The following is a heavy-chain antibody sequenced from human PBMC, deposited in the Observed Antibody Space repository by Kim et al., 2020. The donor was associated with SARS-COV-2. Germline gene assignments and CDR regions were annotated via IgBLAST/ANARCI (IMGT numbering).Heavy chain of an antibody. D-gene: IGHD2-21*02. CDR3: ARAGSKAVVTLDY. V-gene: IGHV1-18*01. Sequence: YAQKLQGRVTMTTDTSTSTAYMELRSLRSDDTAVYYCARAGSKAVVTLDYWGQGTLVTVSS. J-gene: IGHJ4*02.